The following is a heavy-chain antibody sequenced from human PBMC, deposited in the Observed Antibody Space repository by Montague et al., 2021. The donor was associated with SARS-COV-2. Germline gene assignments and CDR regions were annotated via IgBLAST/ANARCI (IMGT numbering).Heavy chain of an antibody. CDR2: INHSGSS. Sequence: SETLSLTCTVSGGSISSGGYYWSWIRQHPGKGLEWIGEINHSGSSNYNPSLKNRVSISVDKSKNQISLKLTSVTAADTATYYCARGQVTIFAVLIMLPAAGAIDVWGQGTTVTVSS. J-gene: IGHJ3*01. CDR3: ARGQVTIFAVLIMLPAAGAIDV. CDR1: GGSISSGGYY. D-gene: IGHD3-3*01. V-gene: IGHV4-39*01.